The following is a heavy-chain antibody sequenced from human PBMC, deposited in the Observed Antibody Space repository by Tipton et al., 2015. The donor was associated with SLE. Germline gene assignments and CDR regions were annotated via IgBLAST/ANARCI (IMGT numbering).Heavy chain of an antibody. D-gene: IGHD2-2*01. CDR3: ARGPDIVVVPAAMLIPEYFQH. Sequence: QSGPEVKKPGASVKVSCKASGYTFTSYGISWVRQAPGQGLEWMGWISAYIGNTNYAQKLQGRVTMTTDTSTSTAYMELRSLRSDDTAVYYCARGPDIVVVPAAMLIPEYFQHWGQGTLVTVSS. CDR2: ISAYIGNT. J-gene: IGHJ1*01. CDR1: GYTFTSYG. V-gene: IGHV1-18*01.